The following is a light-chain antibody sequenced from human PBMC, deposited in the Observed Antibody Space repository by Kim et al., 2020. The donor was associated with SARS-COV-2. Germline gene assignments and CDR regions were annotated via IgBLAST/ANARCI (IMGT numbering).Light chain of an antibody. J-gene: IGLJ3*02. CDR2: YDD. CDR1: SSNIGNNA. Sequence: QRVTISCSGSSSNIGNNAVNWYQQLPGKAPKLLIYYDDLLPSGVSDRFSGSKPGTSASLAISGIQSEDEDDYYCAAWDDRLNGWVFGGGTQLTVL. V-gene: IGLV1-36*01. CDR3: AAWDDRLNGWV.